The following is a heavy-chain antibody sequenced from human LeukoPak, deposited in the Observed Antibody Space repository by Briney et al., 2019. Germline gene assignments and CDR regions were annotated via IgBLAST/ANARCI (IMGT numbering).Heavy chain of an antibody. CDR1: GFTFDDYA. CDR2: ISGSGDNT. J-gene: IGHJ5*02. CDR3: AKVVLFDP. V-gene: IGHV3-23*01. Sequence: GRSLRLSCAASGFTFDDYAMHWVRQAPGKGLEWVSGISGSGDNTYYADSVKGRFTVSRDNSKNTLYLQMNSLRAEDTAVYYCAKVVLFDPWGQGTLVTVSS.